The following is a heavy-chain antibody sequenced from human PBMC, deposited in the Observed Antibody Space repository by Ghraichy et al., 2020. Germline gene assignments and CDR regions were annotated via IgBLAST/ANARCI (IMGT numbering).Heavy chain of an antibody. V-gene: IGHV3-21*01. CDR3: ARNERYCSSTSCYTDAFDI. CDR2: ISSSSSYI. Sequence: GGSLRLSCAASGFTFSSYSMNWVRQAPGKGLEWVSSISSSSSYIYYADSVKGRFTISRDNAKNSLYLQMNSLRAEDMAVYYCARNERYCSSTSCYTDAFDIWGQGTMVTVSS. CDR1: GFTFSSYS. J-gene: IGHJ3*02. D-gene: IGHD2-2*02.